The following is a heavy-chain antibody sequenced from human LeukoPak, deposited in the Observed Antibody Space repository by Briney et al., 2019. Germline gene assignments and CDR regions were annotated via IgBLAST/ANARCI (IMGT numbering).Heavy chain of an antibody. CDR1: GFTFSDYA. Sequence: PGGSLRLSCTTSGFTFSDYAMSWVRQAPGKGLEWIGEINHSGSTNYNPSLKSRVTISVDTSKNQFSLKLSSVTAADTAMYYCTRLPPEVSSGWQNWFDPWGQGTLVTVSS. D-gene: IGHD6-19*01. CDR2: INHSGST. J-gene: IGHJ5*02. V-gene: IGHV4-34*01. CDR3: TRLPPEVSSGWQNWFDP.